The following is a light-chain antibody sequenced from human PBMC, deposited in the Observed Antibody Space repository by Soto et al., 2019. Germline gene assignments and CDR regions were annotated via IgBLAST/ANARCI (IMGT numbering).Light chain of an antibody. V-gene: IGKV3-15*01. J-gene: IGKJ1*01. CDR3: QQDNNWPQT. Sequence: ETLMTQSPDTLSVYLGERATLSCRASQSLRSSLAWYQQKPGQAPRLLIYDASTRATGIPARFSGSGSGTDFTLTISGLQSEDFAVYCCQQDNNWPQTFGQGTKVDIK. CDR1: QSLRSS. CDR2: DAS.